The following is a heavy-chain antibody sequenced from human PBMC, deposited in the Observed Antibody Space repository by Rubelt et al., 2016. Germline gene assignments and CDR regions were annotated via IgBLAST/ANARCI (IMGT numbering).Heavy chain of an antibody. V-gene: IGHV3-48*03. CDR2: ISNSGTTI. CDR1: GFTFSSYS. CDR3: VRDYSGSYDF. J-gene: IGHJ5*01. D-gene: IGHD1-26*01. Sequence: RLSCAASGFTFSSYSMNWVRQAPGKGLEWVSYISNSGTTINYADSVKGRFTISRDNSKKSLFLQMNSLRTEDTAVYYCVRDYSGSYDFWGLGTLVTVSS.